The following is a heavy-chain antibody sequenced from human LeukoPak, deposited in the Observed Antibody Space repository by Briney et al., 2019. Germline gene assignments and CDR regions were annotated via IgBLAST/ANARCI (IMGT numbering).Heavy chain of an antibody. Sequence: PSETLSLTCTVSGGSISSSSYYWGWIRQPPGKGLEWIGSIYYSGSTYYNPSLKSRVTISVDTSKNQFSLKLSSVTAADTAVYYCARDPIVVVPAAKREGAFDIWGQGTMVTVSS. CDR1: GGSISSSSYY. D-gene: IGHD2-2*01. CDR3: ARDPIVVVPAAKREGAFDI. V-gene: IGHV4-39*07. J-gene: IGHJ3*02. CDR2: IYYSGST.